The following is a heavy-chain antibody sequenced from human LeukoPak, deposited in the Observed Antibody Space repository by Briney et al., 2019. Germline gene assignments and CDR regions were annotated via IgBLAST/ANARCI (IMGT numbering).Heavy chain of an antibody. D-gene: IGHD3-16*01. CDR1: GSGGSISNYY. CDR3: ARDPNASDAFDI. Sequence: PSETLSLTCTVSGSGGSISNYYWSWIRQPPGKGLEWIGYIYYSGSTNHNPSLKSRVTMSVDTSKNQLSLKLSPVTAADTAVYYCARDPNASDAFDIWGQGTMVAVSS. V-gene: IGHV4-59*01. J-gene: IGHJ3*02. CDR2: IYYSGST.